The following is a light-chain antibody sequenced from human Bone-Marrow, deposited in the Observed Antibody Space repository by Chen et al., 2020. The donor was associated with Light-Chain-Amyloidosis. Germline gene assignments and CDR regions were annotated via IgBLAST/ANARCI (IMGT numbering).Light chain of an antibody. CDR2: EVT. Sequence: QTALTQPAFGSGAPGHSTTISCTGTSSDVGGDNHVSWYQQHPDKAPKLMIYEVTNRPSWVPDRFSGSKSDNTASLTISGLQTEDEADYFCSSYTITNTLVFGSGTRVTVL. CDR1: SSDVGGDNH. V-gene: IGLV2-14*01. CDR3: SSYTITNTLV. J-gene: IGLJ1*01.